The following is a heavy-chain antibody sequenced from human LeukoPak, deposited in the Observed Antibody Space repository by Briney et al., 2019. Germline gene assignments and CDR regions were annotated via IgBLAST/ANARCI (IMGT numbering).Heavy chain of an antibody. CDR1: GYSFTSYW. D-gene: IGHD1-26*01. J-gene: IGHJ3*02. V-gene: IGHV5-51*01. CDR3: ASLLGATFGAFDI. CDR2: IYTGDSDT. Sequence: PGESLKISCKGSGYSFTSYWIGWVRQLPGKGLEWIGIIYTGDSDTRYSPSFQGQVTISADKSISTAYLQWSSLKASDTAMYYCASLLGATFGAFDIWGQGTMVTVSS.